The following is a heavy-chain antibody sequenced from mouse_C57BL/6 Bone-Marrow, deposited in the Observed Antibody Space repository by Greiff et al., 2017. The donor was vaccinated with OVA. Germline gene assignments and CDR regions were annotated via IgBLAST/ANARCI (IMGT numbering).Heavy chain of an antibody. J-gene: IGHJ4*01. CDR2: IDTETGGT. CDR3: TNYGNVLAMDY. D-gene: IGHD2-1*01. CDR1: GYIFTDYE. V-gene: IGHV1-15*01. Sequence: QVQLQQSGAELVRPGASVTLSCKASGYIFTDYEMHWVKQPPVHGLEWIGAIDTETGGTAYNQKFKGKAILTADKSSCSAYMELRSLTSEDSAVYYCTNYGNVLAMDYWGQGTSVTVSS.